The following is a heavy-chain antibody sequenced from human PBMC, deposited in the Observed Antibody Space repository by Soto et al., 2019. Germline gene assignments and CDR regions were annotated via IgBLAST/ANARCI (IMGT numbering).Heavy chain of an antibody. Sequence: EVQLLESRGGLGQPGGSLRLSCAASGFTFSSYAMSWVRQAPGKGLEWVSVISGSGGSTYYADSGKGRFTISRDNSKNTLYLQMNSLRVEDTAVYYCASAPRDITMVRGVVIGDYWGQGTLVIVSS. CDR2: ISGSGGST. CDR3: ASAPRDITMVRGVVIGDY. V-gene: IGHV3-23*01. CDR1: GFTFSSYA. J-gene: IGHJ4*02. D-gene: IGHD3-10*01.